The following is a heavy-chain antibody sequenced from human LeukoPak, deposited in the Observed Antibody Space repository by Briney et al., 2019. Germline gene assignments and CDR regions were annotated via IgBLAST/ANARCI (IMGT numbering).Heavy chain of an antibody. CDR1: GFTFSNYG. Sequence: GGFLRLSCAASGFTFSNYGMHWVRQAPGKGLEWVAVISFDGSNKYYADSVKGRFTISRDNAKNTLYLQMNSLRAADTALYYCARGSGYSYAFTGRERTKSRLDYWGQGTLVTVSS. CDR3: ARGSGYSYAFTGRERTKSRLDY. V-gene: IGHV3-30*03. D-gene: IGHD5-18*01. CDR2: ISFDGSNK. J-gene: IGHJ4*02.